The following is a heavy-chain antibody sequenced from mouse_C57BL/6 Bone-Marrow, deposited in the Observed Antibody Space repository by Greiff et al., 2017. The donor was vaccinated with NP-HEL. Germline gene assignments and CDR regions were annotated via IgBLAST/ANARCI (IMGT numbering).Heavy chain of an antibody. CDR1: GYTFTSYW. D-gene: IGHD1-1*01. Sequence: QVQLQQPGAELVKPGASVKLSCKASGYTFTSYWMHWVKQRPGQGLEWIGMIHPNSGSTNYNEKFKSKATLTVDKSSSTAYMQLSSLTSEDSAVYYCARSGYYGSSYNFDVWGTGTTVTVSS. CDR3: ARSGYYGSSYNFDV. V-gene: IGHV1-64*01. J-gene: IGHJ1*03. CDR2: IHPNSGST.